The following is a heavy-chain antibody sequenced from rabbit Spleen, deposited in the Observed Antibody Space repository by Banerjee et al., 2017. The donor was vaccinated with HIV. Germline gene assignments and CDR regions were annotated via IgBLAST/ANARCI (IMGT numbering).Heavy chain of an antibody. V-gene: IGHV1S40*01. J-gene: IGHJ6*01. CDR1: GFSFSSNDY. CDR2: IDAGSSTFT. D-gene: IGHD1-1*01. Sequence: QSLEESGGGLVQPEGSLALTCKASGFSFSSNDYICWVRQAPGKGLEWIACIDAGSSTFTYFATWAKGRFTISKTSSTTVTLQMTRLTAADTATYFCARDTSSSFSSYGMDLWGPGTLVTVS. CDR3: ARDTSSSFSSYGMDL.